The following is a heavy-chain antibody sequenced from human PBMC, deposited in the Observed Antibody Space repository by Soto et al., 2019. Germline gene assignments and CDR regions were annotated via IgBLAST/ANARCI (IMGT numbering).Heavy chain of an antibody. CDR2: ISGSGGST. J-gene: IGHJ6*02. CDR1: GFTFSGYA. V-gene: IGHV3-23*01. D-gene: IGHD6-19*01. CDR3: AKAVAGLYYYYGMDV. Sequence: GGSLRLSCGASGFTFSGYAMSWVRQAPGKGLEWVSAISGSGGSTYYADSVKGRFTISRDNSKNTLYLQMNSLRAEDTAVYYCAKAVAGLYYYYGMDVWGQGTTVTVSS.